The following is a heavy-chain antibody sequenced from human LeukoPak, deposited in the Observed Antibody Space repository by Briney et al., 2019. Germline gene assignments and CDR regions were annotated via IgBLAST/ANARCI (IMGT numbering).Heavy chain of an antibody. D-gene: IGHD6-19*01. Sequence: ASVKVSCKASGGTFSSYAFSWVRQAPGQGLEWMGGILPIFGKTMYAQKFQGRVTLTADKSTRTAYMELSSLRSEDTAVYYCARGRYETGGWNSYYFYMDVWGQGTTVTVSS. CDR2: ILPIFGKT. CDR3: ARGRYETGGWNSYYFYMDV. J-gene: IGHJ6*03. V-gene: IGHV1-69*06. CDR1: GGTFSSYA.